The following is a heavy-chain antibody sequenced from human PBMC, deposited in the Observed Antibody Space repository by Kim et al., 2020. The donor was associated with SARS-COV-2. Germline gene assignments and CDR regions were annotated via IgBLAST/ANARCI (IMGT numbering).Heavy chain of an antibody. CDR1: GFTFSSYA. D-gene: IGHD1-26*01. Sequence: GGSLRLSCSASGFTFSSYAMQWVRQAPGKGLEYVSAVNSNGGSTYYADSVKGRFTISRDNSKNTLYLQMSSLRTEDTAVYYCVKNSGSMVGATGDYWGQGTLVTVSS. CDR2: VNSNGGST. CDR3: VKNSGSMVGATGDY. V-gene: IGHV3-64D*06. J-gene: IGHJ4*02.